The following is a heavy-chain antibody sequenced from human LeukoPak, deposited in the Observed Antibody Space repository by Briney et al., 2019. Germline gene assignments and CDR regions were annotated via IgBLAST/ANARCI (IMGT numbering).Heavy chain of an antibody. J-gene: IGHJ6*03. CDR2: ISSGSSTI. D-gene: IGHD1-26*01. Sequence: GGSLRLSCAGSGFTFSSYDMNWVRQAPGKGLEWISYISSGSSTIHYADSVKGRFTVSRDNAKDSLSLQMNSLRVEDTAVYYCARRTEVWKSYGSYYYYMDVWGKGTTATVSS. V-gene: IGHV3-48*01. CDR1: GFTFSSYD. CDR3: ARRTEVWKSYGSYYYYMDV.